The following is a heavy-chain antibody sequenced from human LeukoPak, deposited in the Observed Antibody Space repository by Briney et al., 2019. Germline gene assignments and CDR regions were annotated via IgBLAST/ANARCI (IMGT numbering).Heavy chain of an antibody. J-gene: IGHJ3*02. CDR3: ARAPYYYDSSGYGAFDI. D-gene: IGHD3-22*01. CDR2: IYYSGST. V-gene: IGHV4-59*01. Sequence: PSETLSLTCTVSGGSISSYYWSWNRQPPGKGLEWIGYIYYSGSTNYNPSLKSRVTISVDTSKNQFSLKLSSVTAADTAVYYCARAPYYYDSSGYGAFDIWGQGTMVTVSS. CDR1: GGSISSYY.